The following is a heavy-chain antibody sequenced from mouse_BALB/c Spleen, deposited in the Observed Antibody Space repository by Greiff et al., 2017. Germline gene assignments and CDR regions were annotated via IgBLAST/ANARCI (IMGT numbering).Heavy chain of an antibody. D-gene: IGHD2-3*01. CDR2: ISSGGGNT. V-gene: IGHV5-9*03. CDR1: GFTFSSYT. J-gene: IGHJ3*01. Sequence: EVKLVESGGGLVKPGGSLKLSCAASGFTFSSYTMSWVRQTPEKRLEWVATISSGGGNTYYPDSVKGRFTISRDNAKNNLYLQMSSLRSEDTALYYCARTPGYSWFAYWGQGTLGTVSA. CDR3: ARTPGYSWFAY.